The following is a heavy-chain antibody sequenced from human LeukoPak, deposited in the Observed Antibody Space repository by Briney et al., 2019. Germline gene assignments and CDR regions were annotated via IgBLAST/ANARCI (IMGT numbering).Heavy chain of an antibody. CDR1: GGSISSHY. Sequence: SETLSLTCTVSGGSISSHYWSWIRQPPGKGLEWIGYIYYSGSTKYNPSLKSRATISVDTSENQFSLKLSSVTAADTAVYYCARLYDSSGYTNWLDPWGQGTLVTVSS. V-gene: IGHV4-59*11. CDR2: IYYSGST. J-gene: IGHJ5*02. CDR3: ARLYDSSGYTNWLDP. D-gene: IGHD3-22*01.